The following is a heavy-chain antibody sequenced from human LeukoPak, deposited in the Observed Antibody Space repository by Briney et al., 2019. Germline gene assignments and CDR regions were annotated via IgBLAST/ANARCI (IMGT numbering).Heavy chain of an antibody. D-gene: IGHD2-15*01. CDR3: ATRSGWTFDY. CDR2: ISSSGSTI. V-gene: IGHV3-48*03. CDR1: GFTFSSYE. J-gene: IGHJ4*02. Sequence: GGSLRLSCAASGFTFSSYEMNWVRQAPGKGLEWVSYISSSGSTIYYADSVKGRFTISRDNAKHSLYLQMNSLRAEDTAVYYCATRSGWTFDYWGQGTLVTVSS.